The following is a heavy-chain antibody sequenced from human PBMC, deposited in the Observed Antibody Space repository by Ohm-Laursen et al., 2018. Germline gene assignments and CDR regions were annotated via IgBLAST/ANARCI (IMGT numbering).Heavy chain of an antibody. J-gene: IGHJ5*02. V-gene: IGHV4-59*08. D-gene: IGHD2-15*01. CDR3: ARLSAASFDP. CDR2: MDNSGST. Sequence: SETLSLTWTVSGGSISSFYWGWIRQPPGKGLEWIGYMDNSGSTNNNPSLKSRVTISVDTSKNQFSLKLSSVTAADTAVYYCARLSAASFDPWGQGTLVTVSS. CDR1: GGSISSFY.